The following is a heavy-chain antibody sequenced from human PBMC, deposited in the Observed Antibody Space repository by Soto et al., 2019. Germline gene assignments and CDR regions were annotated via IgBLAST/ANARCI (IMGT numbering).Heavy chain of an antibody. J-gene: IGHJ6*02. CDR2: ISYDGSNK. CDR3: ARDYSYALYYYYGMDV. CDR1: GFTFSSYA. V-gene: IGHV3-30-3*01. D-gene: IGHD5-18*01. Sequence: GGSLRLSCAASGFTFSSYAMHWVRQAPGKGLEWVAVISYDGSNKYYADSVKGRFTISRDNSKNTLYLQMNSLRAEDTAVYYCARDYSYALYYYYGMDVWGQGTTVTVSS.